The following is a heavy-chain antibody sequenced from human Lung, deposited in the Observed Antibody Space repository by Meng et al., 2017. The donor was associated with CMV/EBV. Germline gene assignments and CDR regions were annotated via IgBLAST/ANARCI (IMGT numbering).Heavy chain of an antibody. D-gene: IGHD6-19*01. J-gene: IGHJ4*02. CDR2: ININTGKP. CDR3: ARGNGWRFDY. Sequence: QVQLVQPWSELKKPGDTVKVSCQAAGSTFTSSSMNCVRHAPGQGLEWMGWININTGKPTYAQGFTGRFVFSLDTSVSTAYLQIDSLKADDAAVYYCARGNGWRFDYWGQGTLVTVSS. CDR1: GSTFTSSS. V-gene: IGHV7-4-1*01.